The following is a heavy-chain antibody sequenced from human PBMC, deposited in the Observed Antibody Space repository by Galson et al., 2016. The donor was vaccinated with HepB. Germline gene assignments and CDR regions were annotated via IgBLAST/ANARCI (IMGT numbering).Heavy chain of an antibody. Sequence: SLRLSCAASGFTFSDYGMHWVRQAPGKGLQWVAVISYHGTNKYYADSLKGRFTISRDNFKNTLYLQMNSLRAEDTAKYYWAKTRNTALANYYYYGMDVWGQGTTVTVSS. J-gene: IGHJ6*02. CDR2: ISYHGTNK. V-gene: IGHV3-30*18. CDR3: AKTRNTALANYYYYGMDV. CDR1: GFTFSDYG. D-gene: IGHD5-18*01.